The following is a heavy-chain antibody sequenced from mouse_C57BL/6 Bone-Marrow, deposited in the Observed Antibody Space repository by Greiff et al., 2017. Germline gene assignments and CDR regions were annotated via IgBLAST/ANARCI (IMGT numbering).Heavy chain of an antibody. D-gene: IGHD1-2*01. J-gene: IGHJ4*01. CDR2: IQPNSGST. CDR3: AIEATTAHYYALDY. V-gene: IGHV1-64*01. CDR1: GYTFTSDW. Sequence: QVQLQQSGAELVKPGASVKLSCKASGYTFTSDWMHWVKQRPGQGLEWIGMIQPNSGSTNYNEKFKSKATLTVDKSSSTAYMQFSRLTSEDSAVYYCAIEATTAHYYALDYWGQGTAGTVSA.